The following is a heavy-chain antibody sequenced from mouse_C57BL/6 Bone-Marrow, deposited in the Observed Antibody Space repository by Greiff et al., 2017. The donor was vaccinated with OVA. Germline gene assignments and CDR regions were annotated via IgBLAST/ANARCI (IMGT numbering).Heavy chain of an antibody. CDR1: GFNIKDDY. Sequence: EVQLVESGAELVRPGASVKLSCTASGFNIKDDYMHWVKQRPEQGLEWIGWIDPENGDTEYASKFQGKATITADTSSNTAYLQLSSLTSEDTAVYYCSYYDYDGGYWGQGTTLTVSS. D-gene: IGHD2-4*01. CDR2: IDPENGDT. CDR3: SYYDYDGGY. J-gene: IGHJ2*01. V-gene: IGHV14-4*01.